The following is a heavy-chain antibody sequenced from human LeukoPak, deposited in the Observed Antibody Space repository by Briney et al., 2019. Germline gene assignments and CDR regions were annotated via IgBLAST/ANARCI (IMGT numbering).Heavy chain of an antibody. V-gene: IGHV4-39*01. CDR3: VRHCCSTPSKRTFDI. Sequence: SETLSLTCTVSGGSIWTSDYYWGCIRQFPGKGLEWVVAISDGGSTYYNPSLESRVIISVDTSKNQLSLKLSSVTAADTAVYYCVRHCCSTPSKRTFDIWGQGTLVTVSS. CDR1: GGSIWTSDYY. CDR2: ISDGGST. D-gene: IGHD2-2*01. J-gene: IGHJ3*02.